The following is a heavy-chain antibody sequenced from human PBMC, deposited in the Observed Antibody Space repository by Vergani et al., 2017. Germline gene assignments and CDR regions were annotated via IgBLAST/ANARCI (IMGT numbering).Heavy chain of an antibody. CDR2: ISYDGSNK. Sequence: QVQLVESGGGVVQPGRSLRLSCAASGFTFSSYGVHWVRQAPGKGLEWVAVISYDGSNKYYADSVKGRFTISRDNSKNTLYLQMNSLRAEDTAVYYCAKDSGSGYDYYYYGMDVWGQGTTVTVSS. J-gene: IGHJ6*02. CDR3: AKDSGSGYDYYYYGMDV. D-gene: IGHD5-12*01. V-gene: IGHV3-30*18. CDR1: GFTFSSYG.